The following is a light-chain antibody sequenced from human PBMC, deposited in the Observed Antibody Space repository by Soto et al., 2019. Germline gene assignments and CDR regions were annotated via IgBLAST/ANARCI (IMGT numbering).Light chain of an antibody. CDR1: QSVSSSY. J-gene: IGKJ4*01. Sequence: EIVLTQSPGTLSLSPGERATLSCRASQSVSSSYLAWYQQKPGQAPRLLIYGASTRATGIPGRFGGSGSGKDFTLSISRLEPEVFAVYRCHHFDSSPTFGGGTKVEIK. CDR2: GAS. V-gene: IGKV3-20*01. CDR3: HHFDSSPT.